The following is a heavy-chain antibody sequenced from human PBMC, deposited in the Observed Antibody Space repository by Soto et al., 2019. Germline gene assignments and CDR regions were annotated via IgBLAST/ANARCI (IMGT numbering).Heavy chain of an antibody. J-gene: IGHJ4*02. D-gene: IGHD2-15*01. CDR3: ARGGHCSGGSCYVRYYFDY. Sequence: GESLKISCKGSGYSFTSYWIGWVRQMPGKGLEWMGIIYPGDSDTRYSPSFQGQVTISADKSISTAYLQWSSLKASDTAMYYCARGGHCSGGSCYVRYYFDYWGQGTLVTVS. V-gene: IGHV5-51*01. CDR2: IYPGDSDT. CDR1: GYSFTSYW.